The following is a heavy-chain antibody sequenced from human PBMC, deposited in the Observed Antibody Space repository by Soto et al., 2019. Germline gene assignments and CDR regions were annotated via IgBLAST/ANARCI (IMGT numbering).Heavy chain of an antibody. Sequence: QVQLVESGGGVVQPGRSLRLSCAASGFTFSSYGMHWVRQAPGKGLEWVAVIWYDGSNKYYADSVKGRFTISRDNSKNTLYLQMNRLRAEDTAVYYCARDGGGGQLAHFDYWGQGTLVTVSS. D-gene: IGHD3-16*01. CDR3: ARDGGGGQLAHFDY. V-gene: IGHV3-33*01. J-gene: IGHJ4*02. CDR2: IWYDGSNK. CDR1: GFTFSSYG.